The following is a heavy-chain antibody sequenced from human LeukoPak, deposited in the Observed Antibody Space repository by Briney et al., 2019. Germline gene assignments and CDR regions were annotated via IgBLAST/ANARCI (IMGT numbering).Heavy chain of an antibody. D-gene: IGHD5-12*01. CDR3: ARSFRYSGYDYYFDP. CDR1: GDSISSSNW. V-gene: IGHV4-4*02. Sequence: SETLSLTCAVSGDSISSSNWWSWVRQPPGKGLEWIGQIYHSASTNYNPSLKSRVTISLDKSKNQFSLELTSVTAADTAVYYCARSFRYSGYDYYFDPWGQETLVTVSS. CDR2: IYHSAST. J-gene: IGHJ5*02.